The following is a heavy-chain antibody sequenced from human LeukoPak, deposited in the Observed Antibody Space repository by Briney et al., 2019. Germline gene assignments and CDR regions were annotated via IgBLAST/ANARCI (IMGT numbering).Heavy chain of an antibody. CDR3: ARGFTNYYDSSGYYTVNYFDY. J-gene: IGHJ4*02. D-gene: IGHD3-22*01. CDR1: GGSISSTTYY. Sequence: PSETLSLTCSVSGGSISSTTYYWGWIRQPPGKGLEWIASIYYTETTHYNPSLKSRVTISAEKSKNQFSLNLRSVTAADTAVYYCARGFTNYYDSSGYYTVNYFDYWGQGTLVTVSS. V-gene: IGHV4-39*01. CDR2: IYYTETT.